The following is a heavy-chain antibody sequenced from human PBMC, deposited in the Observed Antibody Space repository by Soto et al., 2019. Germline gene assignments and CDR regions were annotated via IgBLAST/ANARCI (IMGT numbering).Heavy chain of an antibody. CDR2: ISCNSGSI. J-gene: IGHJ4*02. CDR3: ARREGYCSGGSCYQYYFDY. V-gene: IGHV3-9*01. Sequence: PGGSLRLSCAASGFTFDDYAMHWVRQAPGKGLEWVSGISCNSGSIDYADSVKGRFTISRDNSKNTLYLQMNSLRAEDTAVYYCARREGYCSGGSCYQYYFDYWGQGTLVTVSS. D-gene: IGHD2-15*01. CDR1: GFTFDDYA.